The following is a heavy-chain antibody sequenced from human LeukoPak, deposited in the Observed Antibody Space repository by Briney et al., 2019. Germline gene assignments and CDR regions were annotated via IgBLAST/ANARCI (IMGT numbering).Heavy chain of an antibody. J-gene: IGHJ4*02. D-gene: IGHD6-13*01. V-gene: IGHV3-74*01. CDR3: ASRPLAAAVLH. CDR2: INSDGSST. Sequence: GGSLRLSCAASGFTFSSYWMHWVRQAPGKGLVWVSRINSDGSSTSYADSVKGRFTISRDNAKNTLYLQMNSLRAEDTVVYYCASRPLAAAVLHWGQGTLVTVSS. CDR1: GFTFSSYW.